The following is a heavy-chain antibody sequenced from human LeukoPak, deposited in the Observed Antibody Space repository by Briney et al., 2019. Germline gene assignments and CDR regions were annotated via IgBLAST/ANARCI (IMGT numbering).Heavy chain of an antibody. CDR3: AKKTPGNYPYDY. V-gene: IGHV3-74*01. CDR2: INGDGSTT. J-gene: IGHJ4*02. CDR1: GFTFSRYW. D-gene: IGHD3-22*01. Sequence: PGGSLRLSCAASGFTFSRYWMHWVRQAPGKGLVWVSRINGDGSTTSYADSVKGGFTISRDNSKKMLFLQMTSLRAEDTAVYYCAKKTPGNYPYDYWGQGTLVTVSP.